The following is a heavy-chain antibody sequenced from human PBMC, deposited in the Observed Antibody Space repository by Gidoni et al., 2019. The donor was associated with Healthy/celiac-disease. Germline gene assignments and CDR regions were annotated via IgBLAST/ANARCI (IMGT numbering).Heavy chain of an antibody. CDR3: AKDLLRFLEWGNWFDP. Sequence: EVQLLESGGGLVQPGGSLRLSCAASGFTFSSYAMSWVRQAPGKGLEWVSAISGSGGSTYYADSVKGRFTISRDNSKNTLYLQMNSLRAEDTAVYYCAKDLLRFLEWGNWFDPWGQGTLVTVSS. V-gene: IGHV3-23*01. CDR1: GFTFSSYA. CDR2: ISGSGGST. J-gene: IGHJ5*02. D-gene: IGHD3-3*01.